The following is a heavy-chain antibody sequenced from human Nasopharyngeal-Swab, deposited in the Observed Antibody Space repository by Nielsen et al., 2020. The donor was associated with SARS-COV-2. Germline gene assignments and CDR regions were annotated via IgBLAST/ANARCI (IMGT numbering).Heavy chain of an antibody. J-gene: IGHJ4*02. CDR2: ISSSSNYI. V-gene: IGHV3-21*01. CDR3: ARGSYYYDSSGYYDY. D-gene: IGHD3-22*01. CDR1: GFTFSSYS. Sequence: GGSLRLSCAASGFTFSSYSMNWVRQAPGKGLEWVSSISSSSNYIYYADSVKGRFTISRDNAKNSLYLQMNSLRAEDTAVYYCARGSYYYDSSGYYDYWGQGTLVTVSS.